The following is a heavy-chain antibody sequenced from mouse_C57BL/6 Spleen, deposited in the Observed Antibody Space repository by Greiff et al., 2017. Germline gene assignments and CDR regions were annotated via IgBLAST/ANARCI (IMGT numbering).Heavy chain of an antibody. CDR2: IHPNSGST. CDR3: ARGRAGSYYFDY. V-gene: IGHV1-64*01. D-gene: IGHD3-3*01. J-gene: IGHJ2*01. CDR1: GYTFTSYW. Sequence: QVQLQQPGAELVKPGASVKLSCKASGYTFTSYWMHWVKQRPGQGLEWIGMIHPNSGSTNYNEKFKNKATLTVDKSSSTAYMQLSSLTSEDSAVYYCARGRAGSYYFDYWGQGTTLTVSS.